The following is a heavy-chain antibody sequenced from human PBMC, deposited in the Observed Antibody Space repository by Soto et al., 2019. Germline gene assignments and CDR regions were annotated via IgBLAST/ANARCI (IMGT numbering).Heavy chain of an antibody. CDR1: GGTFSTNS. J-gene: IGHJ4*01. CDR2: IIPSFDTV. D-gene: IGHD3-16*01. CDR3: AREWGQGAKDYFAS. V-gene: IGHV1-69*01. Sequence: QVQLVQSGAEVKKPGSSVKVSCKASGGTFSTNSINWVRQAPGQGLEWMGGIIPSFDTVNYAQKFQGRVTITADESTSTADMELSSLISEVTAVYDCAREWGQGAKDYFASWGRGTLVTVYS.